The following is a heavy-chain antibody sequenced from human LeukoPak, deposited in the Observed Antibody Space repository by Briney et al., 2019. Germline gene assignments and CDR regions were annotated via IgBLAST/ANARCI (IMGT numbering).Heavy chain of an antibody. Sequence: PGGSLRLSCTVSGFTVSSNSMSWVRQAPGKGLEWVSFIYSDNTHYSDSVKGRFTISRDNAKNSLYLQMNSLRTEDTAVYYCAKNRVVFNLNYAYYFDYWGQGTLVTVSS. CDR3: AKNRVVFNLNYAYYFDY. J-gene: IGHJ4*02. CDR1: GFTVSSNS. V-gene: IGHV3-66*03. D-gene: IGHD1-7*01. CDR2: IYSDNT.